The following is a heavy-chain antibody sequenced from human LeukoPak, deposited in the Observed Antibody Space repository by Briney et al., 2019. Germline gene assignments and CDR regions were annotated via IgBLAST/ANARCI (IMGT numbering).Heavy chain of an antibody. Sequence: SETLSLACAISGGSINNYYWSWIRQPPGKGLEWIGEINHSGSTNYNPSLKSRVTISVDTSKNQFSLKLSSVTAADTAVYYCASWFDYWGQGTLVTVSS. CDR1: GGSINNYY. CDR3: ASWFDY. V-gene: IGHV4-34*01. J-gene: IGHJ4*02. CDR2: INHSGST.